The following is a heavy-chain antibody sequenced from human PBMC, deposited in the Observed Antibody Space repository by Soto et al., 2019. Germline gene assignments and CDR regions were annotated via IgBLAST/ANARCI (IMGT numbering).Heavy chain of an antibody. V-gene: IGHV4-31*03. D-gene: IGHD3-16*01. CDR2: IYYSGST. CDR3: AGGSLPSRYYFSDKLRITFDI. CDR1: GGSISSGGYY. Sequence: QVQLQESGPGLVKPSQTLSLTCTVSGGSISSGGYYWSWIRQHPGKGLEWIGYIYYSGSTYYNPSLKGRVTISVHTSKNQFSLKLSSVTAADTAVYYRAGGSLPSRYYFSDKLRITFDIWGQGTMVTVSS. J-gene: IGHJ3*02.